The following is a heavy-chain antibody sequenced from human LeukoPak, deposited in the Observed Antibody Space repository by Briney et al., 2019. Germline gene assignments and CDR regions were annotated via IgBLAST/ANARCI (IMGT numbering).Heavy chain of an antibody. J-gene: IGHJ4*02. CDR3: ARGPNYYDSSGYYHDY. D-gene: IGHD3-22*01. CDR1: GYTLTSYD. CDR2: MNPNSGNT. V-gene: IGHV1-8*03. Sequence: ASVKVSCKASGYTLTSYDINWVRQATGQGLEWMGWMNPNSGNTGYAQKFQGRVTITRNTSISTAYMELSSLRSEDTAVYYCARGPNYYDSSGYYHDYWGQGTLVTVSS.